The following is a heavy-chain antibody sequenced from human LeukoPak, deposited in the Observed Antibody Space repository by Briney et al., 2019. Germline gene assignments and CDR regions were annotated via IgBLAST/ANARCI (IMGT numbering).Heavy chain of an antibody. J-gene: IGHJ5*02. CDR2: IIPIFGTA. D-gene: IGHD6-6*01. V-gene: IGHV1-69*13. Sequence: SVKVSCKASGGTFSSYAISWVRQAPGQGLEWMGGIIPIFGTANYAQKFQGRVTITADESTSTAYMELSSLRSEDTAVYYCARAEYSSSSGSIWFDPWGQGTLVTVSS. CDR1: GGTFSSYA. CDR3: ARAEYSSSSGSIWFDP.